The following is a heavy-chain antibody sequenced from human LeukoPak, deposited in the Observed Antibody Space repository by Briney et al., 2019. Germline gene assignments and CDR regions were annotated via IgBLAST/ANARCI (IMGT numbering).Heavy chain of an antibody. J-gene: IGHJ4*02. CDR1: GFTFSNAW. Sequence: GGSLRLSCAASGFTFSNAWMSWVRQAPGKGLEWVGRIKSKTDGGTTDYAAPVKGRFTISRDDSKNTLYLQMNSLKTEDTAVYYRTTYSVGATIHSTFDFWGQGALVTVSS. CDR3: TTYSVGATIHSTFDF. V-gene: IGHV3-15*01. D-gene: IGHD1-26*01. CDR2: IKSKTDGGTT.